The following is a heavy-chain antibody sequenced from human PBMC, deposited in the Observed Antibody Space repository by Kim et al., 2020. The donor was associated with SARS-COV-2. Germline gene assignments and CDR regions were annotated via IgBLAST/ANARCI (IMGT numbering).Heavy chain of an antibody. J-gene: IGHJ4*02. Sequence: YAHPVKARLHISRDTAKNPPYLEMNSLRAEDTAVYYCARMLYDSYSGVDYWGQGTLVTVSS. V-gene: IGHV3-11*03. D-gene: IGHD3-22*01. CDR3: ARMLYDSYSGVDY.